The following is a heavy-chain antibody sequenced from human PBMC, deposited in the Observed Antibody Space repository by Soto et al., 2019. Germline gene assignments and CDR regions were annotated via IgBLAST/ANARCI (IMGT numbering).Heavy chain of an antibody. J-gene: IGHJ6*02. V-gene: IGHV6-1*01. D-gene: IGHD5-18*01. Sequence: SQTLSLTCAISGDSVSSNSAAWNWIRQSPSRGLEWLGRTFYRSKWFNVYAVSLKIRITINPDKSKNQFSLQLNSVTPEDTAVYYFARGPRWGYSYGPYYYYYGMDVWGQGTTVTVSS. CDR3: ARGPRWGYSYGPYYYYYGMDV. CDR2: TFYRSKWFN. CDR1: GDSVSSNSAA.